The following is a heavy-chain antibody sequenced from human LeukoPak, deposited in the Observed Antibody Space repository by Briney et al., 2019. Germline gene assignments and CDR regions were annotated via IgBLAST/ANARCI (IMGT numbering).Heavy chain of an antibody. V-gene: IGHV3-30*03. J-gene: IGHJ6*03. Sequence: GGSLRLSCAASGFTFNNYWMSWVRQAPGKGLEWVAVISYDGSNKYYADSVKGRFTISRDNSKNTPYLQMNSLRAEDTAVYYCARDDTAMDPYYYYYMDVWGKGTTVTVSS. CDR2: ISYDGSNK. CDR1: GFTFNNYW. CDR3: ARDDTAMDPYYYYYMDV. D-gene: IGHD5-18*01.